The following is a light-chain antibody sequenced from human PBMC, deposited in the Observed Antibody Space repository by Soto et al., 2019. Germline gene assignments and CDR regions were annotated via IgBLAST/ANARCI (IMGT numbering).Light chain of an antibody. Sequence: EIVLTQSPGTLSLSPGERATLSCRARQSVSSSYLAWYQQKPGQAPRLLIFGASSRAPGIPDRFSGGGSGTDFTLTISRLEPEDFAVYYCQQYGSSGLFTFGPGTKVDIK. V-gene: IGKV3-20*01. CDR2: GAS. J-gene: IGKJ3*01. CDR1: QSVSSSY. CDR3: QQYGSSGLFT.